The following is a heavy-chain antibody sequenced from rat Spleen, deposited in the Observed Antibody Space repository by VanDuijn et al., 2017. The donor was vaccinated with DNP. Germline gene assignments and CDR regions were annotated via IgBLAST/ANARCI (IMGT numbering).Heavy chain of an antibody. CDR3: TRGGTYYFDY. V-gene: IGHV5-27*01. Sequence: EVQLVESGGALVQPGRSLKLSCVASGFSFRDYDMAWVRQAPTKGLEWVACMSPTTRSSYYRDSVRGRFTVSRDDSTNTLYLQMDSLRSEDTATYYCTRGGTYYFDYGGQGVMVTVSS. D-gene: IGHD1-11*01. CDR2: MSPTTRSS. J-gene: IGHJ2*01. CDR1: GFSFRDYD.